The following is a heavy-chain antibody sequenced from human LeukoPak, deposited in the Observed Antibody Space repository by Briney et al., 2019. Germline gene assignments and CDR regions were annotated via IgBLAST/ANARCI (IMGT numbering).Heavy chain of an antibody. CDR2: MNPNSGNT. J-gene: IGHJ4*02. Sequence: ASVKVSCKPSGYAFTSYGINWVRQAPGQGLEWMGWMNPNSGNTGYAEKFQDRVTMTRNTSINTAYMELSGLTVEDTATYYCLRMAGSPDFWGQGTPVTVSS. CDR1: GYAFTSYG. CDR3: LRMAGSPDF. D-gene: IGHD6-19*01. V-gene: IGHV1-8*01.